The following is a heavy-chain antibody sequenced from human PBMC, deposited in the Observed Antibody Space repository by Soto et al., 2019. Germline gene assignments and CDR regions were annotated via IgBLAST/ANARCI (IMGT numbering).Heavy chain of an antibody. CDR2: ISGYNGNT. J-gene: IGHJ4*02. D-gene: IGHD3-10*01. V-gene: IGHV1-18*04. CDR3: ARDEGIRGLEF. CDR1: GYTFSNYG. Sequence: QVQLVQSGPEVKKPGASVKVSCKASGYTFSNYGISWVRQAPGQGLEWMGWISGYNGNTAYARNLQDRVTMTIDAPKTTAYMELRSLRSDDTAVYYCARDEGIRGLEFRGLGTLVTVSS.